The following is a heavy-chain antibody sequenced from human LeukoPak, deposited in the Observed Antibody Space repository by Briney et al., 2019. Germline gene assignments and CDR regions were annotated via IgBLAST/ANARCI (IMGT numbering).Heavy chain of an antibody. CDR2: ISSSGSTI. Sequence: GGSLRLSCAASGFTFSSYEMNWVRQAPGKGLEWVSYISSSGSTIYYADSVKGRFTISRDNAKNSLYLQMNSLRAEDTAVYYCAREDGGGYYDSSGFIEPFDYWGQGTLVTVSS. CDR1: GFTFSSYE. V-gene: IGHV3-48*03. CDR3: AREDGGGYYDSSGFIEPFDY. D-gene: IGHD3-22*01. J-gene: IGHJ4*02.